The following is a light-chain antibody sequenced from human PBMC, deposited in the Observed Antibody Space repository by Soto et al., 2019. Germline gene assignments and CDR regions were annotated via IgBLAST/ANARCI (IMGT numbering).Light chain of an antibody. J-gene: IGKJ1*01. CDR3: QQYNSYSRT. V-gene: IGKV1-5*01. Sequence: DIQMTQSPSTLSASVGDRVTITCRASQSISSWLAWCQQKPGKAPKLLIYDASSLESGVPSRFSGSGSGTEFTLTISSLQPDDFATYYCQQYNSYSRTFGQGTTVDIK. CDR2: DAS. CDR1: QSISSW.